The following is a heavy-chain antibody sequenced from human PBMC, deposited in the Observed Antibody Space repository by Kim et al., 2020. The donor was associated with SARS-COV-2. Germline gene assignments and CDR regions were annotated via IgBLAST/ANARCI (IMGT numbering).Heavy chain of an antibody. D-gene: IGHD6-19*01. CDR1: GFTFGSYA. J-gene: IGHJ4*02. CDR2: IYADGSST. Sequence: GGSLRLSCEASGFTFGSYAMGWVRQAPGKGLEWVSVIYADGSSTYYADSVKGRFIISRDNSRNTLSLQMNSLRAVDTAVYFCAKLPYSRGQHYFDSWGQGTLVTVSS. V-gene: IGHV3-23*03. CDR3: AKLPYSRGQHYFDS.